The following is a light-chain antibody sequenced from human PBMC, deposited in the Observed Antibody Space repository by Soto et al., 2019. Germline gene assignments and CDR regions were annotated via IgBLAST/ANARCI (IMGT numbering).Light chain of an antibody. J-gene: IGLJ2*01. CDR3: AAWDDSLNGEVV. V-gene: IGLV1-44*01. Sequence: QSVLTQPPSASGTPGQRVTISCSGSSSNIGSNRVNWYQQVPGTAPKLLIYSTNQRPSGVPDRFSGSKSDTSASLAISGLQSEDEADYYCAAWDDSLNGEVVFGGGTKLTVL. CDR2: STN. CDR1: SSNIGSNR.